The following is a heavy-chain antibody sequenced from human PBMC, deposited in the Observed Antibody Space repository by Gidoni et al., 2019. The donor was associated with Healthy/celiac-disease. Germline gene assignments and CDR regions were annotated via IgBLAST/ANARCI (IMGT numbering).Heavy chain of an antibody. CDR2: LDPEDGET. Sequence: EVQLVQSGAEVKKPGATVKISCKVSGYTFTDYYMHWVQQAPGKGLEWMGLLDPEDGETIYAEKFQGRVTITADTSTDTAYMELSSLRSEDTAVYYCATGGASRGGGSYPTGWDWFDPWGQGTLVTVSS. J-gene: IGHJ5*02. CDR1: GYTFTDYY. V-gene: IGHV1-69-2*01. D-gene: IGHD1-26*01. CDR3: ATGGASRGGGSYPTGWDWFDP.